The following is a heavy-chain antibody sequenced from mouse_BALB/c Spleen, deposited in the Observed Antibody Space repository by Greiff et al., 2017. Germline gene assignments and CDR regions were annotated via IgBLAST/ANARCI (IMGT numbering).Heavy chain of an antibody. D-gene: IGHD2-1*01. CDR1: GYTFTEYT. J-gene: IGHJ4*01. Sequence: DVKLQESGPELVKPGASVKISCKTSGYTFTEYTMHWVKQSHGKSLEWIGGINPNNGGTSYNQKFKGKATLTVDKSSSTAYMELRSLTSEDSAVYYCAAYGNPLPHYCAMDYWGQGTSVTVSS. CDR2: INPNNGGT. CDR3: AAYGNPLPHYCAMDY. V-gene: IGHV1-18*01.